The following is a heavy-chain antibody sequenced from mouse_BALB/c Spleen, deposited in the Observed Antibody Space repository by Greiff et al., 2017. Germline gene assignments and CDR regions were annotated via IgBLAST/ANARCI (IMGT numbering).Heavy chain of an antibody. J-gene: IGHJ2*01. Sequence: EVMLVESGGGLVKPGGSLKLSCAASGFAFSSYDMSWVRQTPEKRLEWVAYISSGGGSTYYPDTVKGRFTISRDNAKNTLYLQMSSLKSEDTAMYYCARHGYYYYFDYWGQGTTLTVSS. CDR3: ARHGYYYYFDY. CDR1: GFAFSSYD. D-gene: IGHD2-3*01. V-gene: IGHV5-12-1*01. CDR2: ISSGGGST.